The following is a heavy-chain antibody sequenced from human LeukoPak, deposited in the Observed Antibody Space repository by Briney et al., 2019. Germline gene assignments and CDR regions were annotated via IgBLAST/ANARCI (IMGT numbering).Heavy chain of an antibody. CDR3: AKQGGYYYYYMDV. D-gene: IGHD2-15*01. J-gene: IGHJ6*03. V-gene: IGHV3-74*01. CDR1: GFTFISYW. Sequence: GGSLRLSCAASGFTFISYWMHWVRQAPGKGLVWVSRINGYGSSTDFADSVKGRFTISRDNSKNTLYLQMNSLRAEDTAVYYCAKQGGYYYYYMDVWGKGTTVTVSS. CDR2: INGYGSST.